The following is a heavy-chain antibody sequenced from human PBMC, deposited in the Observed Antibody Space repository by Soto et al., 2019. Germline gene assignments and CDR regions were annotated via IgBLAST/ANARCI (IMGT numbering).Heavy chain of an antibody. J-gene: IGHJ4*02. D-gene: IGHD6-19*01. V-gene: IGHV3-33*01. Sequence: QVQLVESGGGVVQPGRSLRLSCAASGFTFSSYGMHWVRQAPGKGLEWVAVIWYDGSNKYYADSVKGRFTISRDNSKKTLYLQMNSLRAEDTAVYYCAREREGSGWRSKPFDYWGQGTLVIVSS. CDR2: IWYDGSNK. CDR1: GFTFSSYG. CDR3: AREREGSGWRSKPFDY.